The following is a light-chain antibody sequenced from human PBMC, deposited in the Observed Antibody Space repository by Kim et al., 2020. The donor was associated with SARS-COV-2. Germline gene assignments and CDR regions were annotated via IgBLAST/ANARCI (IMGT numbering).Light chain of an antibody. CDR1: GLRNSY. Sequence: ALGQTVRITGQGNGLRNSYAAWSQQKPGEAPVLVFYGENKRPSGIPDRFSGSSSGNTASLTITGAQAADEADYYCNSRDSSGTHWVFGGGTQLTVL. V-gene: IGLV3-19*01. CDR2: GEN. J-gene: IGLJ3*02. CDR3: NSRDSSGTHWV.